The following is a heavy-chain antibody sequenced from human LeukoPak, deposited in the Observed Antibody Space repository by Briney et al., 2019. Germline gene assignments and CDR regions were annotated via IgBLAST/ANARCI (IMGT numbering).Heavy chain of an antibody. J-gene: IGHJ6*03. CDR1: GGSNTGYY. Sequence: SQTLSLTCTVSGGSNTGYYWSWIRQPPGKGLEWIGYIYYSGSTNYNPSLKSRVTISVDTSKNQFSLKLSSVTAADTAVYYCARDKARYMDVWGKGTTVTVSS. CDR3: ARDKARYMDV. V-gene: IGHV4-59*01. D-gene: IGHD6-6*01. CDR2: IYYSGST.